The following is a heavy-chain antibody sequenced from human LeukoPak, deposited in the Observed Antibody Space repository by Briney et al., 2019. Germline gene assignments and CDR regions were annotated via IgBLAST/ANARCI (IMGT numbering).Heavy chain of an antibody. CDR2: IRSKAYGGTT. CDR1: GITFGDYA. J-gene: IGHJ4*02. V-gene: IGHV3-49*04. D-gene: IGHD6-19*01. Sequence: GGSLRLSCTASGITFGDYAMSWVRQAPGKGLEWVGFIRSKAYGGTTEYAASVKGRFTISRDDSKSIAYLQMNSLKTEDTAVYYCTIAVAGTPYYFDYWGQGTLVTVSS. CDR3: TIAVAGTPYYFDY.